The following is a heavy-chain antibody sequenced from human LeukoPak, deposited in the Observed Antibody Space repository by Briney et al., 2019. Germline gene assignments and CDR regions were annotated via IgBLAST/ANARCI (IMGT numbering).Heavy chain of an antibody. V-gene: IGHV3-48*01. J-gene: IGHJ4*02. Sequence: GGSLRPSCAASGFTFSNYAMNWVRQAPGKGLELVSYVSRDGATRSYADSATGRFTISRDNDKNSVYLQMNSLRAEDTAVYYCAKDLYATIQGFDSWGQGTLVTVSS. D-gene: IGHD3-3*01. CDR3: AKDLYATIQGFDS. CDR1: GFTFSNYA. CDR2: VSRDGATR.